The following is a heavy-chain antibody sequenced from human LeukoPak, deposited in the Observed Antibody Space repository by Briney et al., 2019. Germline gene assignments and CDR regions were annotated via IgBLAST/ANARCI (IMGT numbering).Heavy chain of an antibody. CDR3: ARALDYGDYADY. CDR2: ISAYNGNT. Sequence: ASVKVSCKASGYTFTGYYMHWVRQAPGQGLEWMGWISAYNGNTNYAQKLQGRVTMTTDTSTGTAYMELRSLRSDDTAVYYCARALDYGDYADYWGQGTLVTVSS. V-gene: IGHV1-18*04. CDR1: GYTFTGYY. D-gene: IGHD4-17*01. J-gene: IGHJ4*02.